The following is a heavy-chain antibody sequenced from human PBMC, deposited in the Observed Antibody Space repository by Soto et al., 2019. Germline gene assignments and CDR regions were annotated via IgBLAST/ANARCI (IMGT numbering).Heavy chain of an antibody. CDR1: GFPFSSHG. CDR3: AKEFRHDNWFFEH. J-gene: IGHJ4*02. Sequence: GGSLRLSCAVSGFPFSSHGMQWVRQAPGKGLEWVAVIGFDGSVSHYTDSVKGRFTVSRDNSKNTLYLQMNSLRAEDTAVYYCAKEFRHDNWFFEHWGQGTLVTVSS. V-gene: IGHV3-30*18. CDR2: IGFDGSVS. D-gene: IGHD3-22*01.